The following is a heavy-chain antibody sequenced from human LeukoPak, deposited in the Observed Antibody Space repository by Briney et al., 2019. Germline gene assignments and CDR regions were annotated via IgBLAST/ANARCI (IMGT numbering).Heavy chain of an antibody. J-gene: IGHJ6*02. CDR1: GFTLRYYG. CDR3: AKESLDTEQRNYNYYGMDV. V-gene: IGHV3-30*18. D-gene: IGHD1-1*01. CDR2: ISYDGSKK. Sequence: GGSLRLSCAASGFTLRYYGMHWVRQAPGKGLEWVAFISYDGSKKYYADSVKDRFTISRDNSRNTLYVQVNSLRAEDTAVYYCAKESLDTEQRNYNYYGMDVWGQGTTVTVSS.